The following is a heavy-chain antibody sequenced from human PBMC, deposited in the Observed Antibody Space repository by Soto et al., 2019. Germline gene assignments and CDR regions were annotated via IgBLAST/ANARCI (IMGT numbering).Heavy chain of an antibody. V-gene: IGHV4-39*01. J-gene: IGHJ6*02. CDR2: TYYSGST. CDR1: GGSISSSSYY. D-gene: IGHD3-3*01. Sequence: PSETLSLTCTVSGGSISSSSYYWGWIRQPPGKGLEWIGSTYYSGSTYYNPSLKSRVTISVDTSKNQFSLKLSSVTAADTAVYYCARRPIGDYDFWSGYSFYYYYGMDVWGQGTTVTVSS. CDR3: ARRPIGDYDFWSGYSFYYYYGMDV.